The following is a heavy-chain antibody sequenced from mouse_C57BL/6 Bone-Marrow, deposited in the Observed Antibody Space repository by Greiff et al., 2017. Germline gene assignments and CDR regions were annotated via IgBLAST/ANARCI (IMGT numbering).Heavy chain of an antibody. Sequence: QVQLQQPGPELVKPGASVTLSCKASGYTFTSYWMHWVKQRPGRGLEWIGRIYPNSGGTKYNEKFTGKATLTVDTSSSTAYMQLSSLTSEDSAVYSCSHVDYLCWYCSVCGTGTAVTVTS. CDR2: IYPNSGGT. V-gene: IGHV1-62-3*01. CDR1: GYTFTSYW. D-gene: IGHD2-4*01. J-gene: IGHJ1*03. CDR3: SHVDYLCWYCSV.